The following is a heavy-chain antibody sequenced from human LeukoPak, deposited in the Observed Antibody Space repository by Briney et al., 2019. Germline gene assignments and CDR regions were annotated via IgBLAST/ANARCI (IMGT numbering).Heavy chain of an antibody. J-gene: IGHJ6*03. V-gene: IGHV1-2*02. Sequence: ASVKVSCKASGYTFTGYYMHWVRQAPGQGLEWMGWINPNSGGTNYAQKFQGRVTMTRDTSISTAHMELSRLRSEDTAVYYCARVGTMVRGVMGTTDYYYMDVWGKGTTVTVSS. CDR2: INPNSGGT. D-gene: IGHD3-10*01. CDR3: ARVGTMVRGVMGTTDYYYMDV. CDR1: GYTFTGYY.